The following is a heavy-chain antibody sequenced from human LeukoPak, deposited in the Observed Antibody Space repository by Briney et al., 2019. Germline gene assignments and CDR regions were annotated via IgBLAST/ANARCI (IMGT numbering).Heavy chain of an antibody. D-gene: IGHD1-7*01. J-gene: IGHJ4*02. Sequence: PGGSLRLSCAASGFTFNSYWMNWARQAPGKGLEWVANIKQDGSEKYYVDSVKGRFTISRDNAENSLYLQMNSLRAEDTAVYYCATSRTFDYWGQGTLVTVSS. CDR3: ATSRTFDY. V-gene: IGHV3-7*01. CDR1: GFTFNSYW. CDR2: IKQDGSEK.